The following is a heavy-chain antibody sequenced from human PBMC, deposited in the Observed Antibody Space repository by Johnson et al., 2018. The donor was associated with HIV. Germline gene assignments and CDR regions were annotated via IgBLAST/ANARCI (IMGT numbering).Heavy chain of an antibody. V-gene: IGHV3-15*01. Sequence: VQLVESGGGVVQPGRSLSLSCAASGFTFSNVWMHWVRQAPGKGLEWVARITSKRYGGTLAYAAPVQVTLTISRADTKNTLYLHMNSLKTEDTAVYDSTTDLSEWTGGGCYSAFDLWGQGTMVTVSS. J-gene: IGHJ3*01. D-gene: IGHD2-8*02. CDR1: GFTFSNVW. CDR3: TTDLSEWTGGGCYSAFDL. CDR2: ITSKRYGGTL.